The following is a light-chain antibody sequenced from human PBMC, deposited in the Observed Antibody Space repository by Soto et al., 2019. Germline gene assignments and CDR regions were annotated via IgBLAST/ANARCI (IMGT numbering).Light chain of an antibody. Sequence: QSVLTQPPSVSGAPGQRVTISCTGSSSNIGAGYDVHWYQQLPGTAPKLLIYGNSNRPSGVPDRFSGFKSGTSASLAITGLQAEDEADYYCQSYDSSLSGSGFGGGTKLTVL. CDR2: GNS. CDR3: QSYDSSLSGSG. J-gene: IGLJ2*01. CDR1: SSNIGAGYD. V-gene: IGLV1-40*01.